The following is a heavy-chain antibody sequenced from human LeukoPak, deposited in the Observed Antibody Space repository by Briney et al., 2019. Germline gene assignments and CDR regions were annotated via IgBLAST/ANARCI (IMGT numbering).Heavy chain of an antibody. J-gene: IGHJ4*02. Sequence: SQTLSLTCTVSGDSINSNNYYWSWIRQPAGKGLEWIGRIYSSGRTNYNPSLKSRVTISLDTSRNQFSLRLYSVTAADTAVYYCARDGRAGYFDYWGQGTLVTVSS. CDR2: IYSSGRT. CDR1: GDSINSNNYY. CDR3: ARDGRAGYFDY. D-gene: IGHD6-19*01. V-gene: IGHV4-61*02.